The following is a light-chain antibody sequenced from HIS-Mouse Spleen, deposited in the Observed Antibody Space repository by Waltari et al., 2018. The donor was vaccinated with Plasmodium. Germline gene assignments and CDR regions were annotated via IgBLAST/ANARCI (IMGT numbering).Light chain of an antibody. V-gene: IGLV3-25*03. CDR1: ALPKQY. J-gene: IGLJ3*02. Sequence: SYELTQPPPVSVSPGQTARTTCSGDALPKQYAYWYQQKPGQAPVLVIYKDSERPSGSPERVSGSSSGTTVTLTISGVQAEDEADYYCQSADSSGTPNWVFGGGTKLTVL. CDR2: KDS. CDR3: QSADSSGTPNWV.